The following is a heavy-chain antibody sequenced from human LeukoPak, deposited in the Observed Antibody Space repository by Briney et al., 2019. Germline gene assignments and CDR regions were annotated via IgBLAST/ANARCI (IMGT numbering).Heavy chain of an antibody. Sequence: PGESLTLSCAAYASTPSTIATNWVRPTPGNGREWHSATRGGDSGTVYAAAVKGRCTLARDNAKNPVFLETNHPRVEHTAVYYCAKNSDISVYYSQGFDYGGRGTLATVS. D-gene: IGHD3-22*01. CDR3: AKNSDISVYYSQGFDY. CDR2: TRGGDSGT. J-gene: IGHJ4*02. V-gene: IGHV3-23*01. CDR1: ASTPSTIA.